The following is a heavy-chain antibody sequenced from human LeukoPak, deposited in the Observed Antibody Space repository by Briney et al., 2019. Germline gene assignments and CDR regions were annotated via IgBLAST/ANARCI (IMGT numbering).Heavy chain of an antibody. J-gene: IGHJ5*02. CDR2: IYHSGST. V-gene: IGHV4-38-2*02. CDR1: GYSISSGYY. CDR3: ARDRWYDILTGYYGRSANWFDP. Sequence: PSETLSLTCAVSGYSISSGYYWGWIRQPPGKGLEWIGSIYHSGSTYYNPSLKSRVTISVDTSKNQFSLKLSSVTAADTAVYYCARDRWYDILTGYYGRSANWFDPWGQGTLVTDSS. D-gene: IGHD3-9*01.